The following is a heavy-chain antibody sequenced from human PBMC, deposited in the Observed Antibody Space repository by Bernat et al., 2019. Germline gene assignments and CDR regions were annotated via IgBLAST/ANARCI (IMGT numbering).Heavy chain of an antibody. CDR2: IWYDGSNK. CDR3: AGGYCSGGSCYLLDAFDI. D-gene: IGHD2-15*01. V-gene: IGHV3-33*01. CDR1: GFTFSSYG. Sequence: QVQLVESGGGVVQPGRSLRLSCAASGFTFSSYGMHWVRQAPGKGLEWVAVIWYDGSNKYYADSVKGRFTISRDNSKNTLYLQMNSLRAEDTAVYYCAGGYCSGGSCYLLDAFDIWGQGTMVTVSS. J-gene: IGHJ3*02.